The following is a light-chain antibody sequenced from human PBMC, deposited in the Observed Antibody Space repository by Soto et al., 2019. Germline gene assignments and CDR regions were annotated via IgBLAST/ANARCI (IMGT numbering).Light chain of an antibody. CDR2: SAS. CDR3: QQYHNWPRT. CDR1: QSVSTN. V-gene: IGKV3-15*01. Sequence: EMVLTQSPGTLSVSPGKRAILFCRASQSVSTNLAWYQQKPGQPPSLLFYSASTKFAGPPARYIASGSGTEFTLTIDKLQPEDSAFYFCQQYHNWPRTFGQGTRVEI. J-gene: IGKJ1*01.